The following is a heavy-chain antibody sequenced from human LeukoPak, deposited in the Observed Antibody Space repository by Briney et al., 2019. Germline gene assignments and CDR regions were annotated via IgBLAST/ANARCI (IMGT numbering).Heavy chain of an antibody. J-gene: IGHJ4*02. CDR3: ARDIGDGFDY. Sequence: SETLSLTCAVFGGSFSGYSWSWIRQPPGKGPEWIGEINNSGGTNYNSSLKSRVTISGDTSKNQFSLKLSSVTAADTAVYYCARDIGDGFDYWGQGTLVTVSS. CDR1: GGSFSGYS. D-gene: IGHD5-24*01. CDR2: INNSGGT. V-gene: IGHV4-34*01.